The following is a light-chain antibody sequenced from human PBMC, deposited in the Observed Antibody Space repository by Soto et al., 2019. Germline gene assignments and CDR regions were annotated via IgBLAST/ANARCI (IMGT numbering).Light chain of an antibody. Sequence: EIVMTQSPATLSLSPGERATLSCRASQSISTEFAWYQQKPGQPPRLLIYSASTRATGVPARFTGSGSGAEFTLTISGLQSEDFAVYYCQQDHNLPLTFGQGTRLEI. J-gene: IGKJ2*01. CDR2: SAS. CDR3: QQDHNLPLT. CDR1: QSISTE. V-gene: IGKV3-15*01.